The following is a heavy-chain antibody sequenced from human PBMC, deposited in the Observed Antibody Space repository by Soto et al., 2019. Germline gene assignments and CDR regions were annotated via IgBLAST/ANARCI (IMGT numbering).Heavy chain of an antibody. Sequence: GGSLRLSCAASGFTFSSYAMSWVRQAPGKGLEWVSAISGSGGSTYYADSVKGRFTISRDNSKNTLYLQMNSLRAEDTAVYYCAKDTSGGTIVVVVAATSAFDIWGQGTMVTVSS. CDR1: GFTFSSYA. D-gene: IGHD2-15*01. J-gene: IGHJ3*02. V-gene: IGHV3-23*01. CDR3: AKDTSGGTIVVVVAATSAFDI. CDR2: ISGSGGST.